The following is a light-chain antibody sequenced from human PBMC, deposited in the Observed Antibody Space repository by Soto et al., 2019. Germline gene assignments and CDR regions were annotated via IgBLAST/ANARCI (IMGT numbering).Light chain of an antibody. CDR2: GIS. J-gene: IGKJ2*01. CDR1: LSVSSK. V-gene: IGKV3-15*01. CDR3: QQYSNWPPT. Sequence: EIVMTQSPATLSVSPGERATLSCRASLSVSSKLAWYQQKPGQAPRLLIYGISTRATGLPARFSSSGSGTDFTLTISSLQSEDFAVYYCQQYSNWPPTFGQGTKVEIK.